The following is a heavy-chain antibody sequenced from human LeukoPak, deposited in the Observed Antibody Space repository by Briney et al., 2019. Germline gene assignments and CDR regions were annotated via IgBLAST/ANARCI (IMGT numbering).Heavy chain of an antibody. V-gene: IGHV5-51*01. CDR1: GYSFTSYR. Sequence: GESLKISCKGSGYSFTSYRIGWVLQMPGKGLEWMGSIDPGDSDTRYSPSCQGQVTISADKSISTAYLQWSSLKASDTAMYYCARPYYYDSSTYFPLRFWGQGTLVTVSS. CDR3: ARPYYYDSSTYFPLRF. J-gene: IGHJ4*02. D-gene: IGHD3-22*01. CDR2: IDPGDSDT.